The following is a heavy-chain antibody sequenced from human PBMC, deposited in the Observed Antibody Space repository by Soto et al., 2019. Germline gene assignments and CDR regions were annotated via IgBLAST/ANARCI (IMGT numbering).Heavy chain of an antibody. CDR1: GDSIASRPYY. CDR3: ARSSHKESWFDP. CDR2: VHYSGSA. J-gene: IGHJ5*02. V-gene: IGHV4-39*07. D-gene: IGHD6-13*01. Sequence: QLQLQASGPGLLKPSETLSLTCSLSGDSIASRPYYWGWIRQPPGKGLDWIGTVHYSGSAYYNPSLKTRATMSVDKSKNQFSLKLKSVTAADTAVYYCARSSHKESWFDPWGQGTLVTVSS.